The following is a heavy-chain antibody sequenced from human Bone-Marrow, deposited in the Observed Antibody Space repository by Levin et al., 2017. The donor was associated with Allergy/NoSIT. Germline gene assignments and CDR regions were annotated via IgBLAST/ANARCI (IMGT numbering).Heavy chain of an antibody. J-gene: IGHJ4*02. Sequence: LSLTCAASGFTFSSYGMHWVRQAPGKGLEWVAVIWYDGSNKYYADSVKGRFTISRDNSKNTLYLQMNSLRAEDAAVYYCARDRDQVRESSKFDYWGQGTLVTVSS. D-gene: IGHD3-10*01. V-gene: IGHV3-33*01. CDR1: GFTFSSYG. CDR2: IWYDGSNK. CDR3: ARDRDQVRESSKFDY.